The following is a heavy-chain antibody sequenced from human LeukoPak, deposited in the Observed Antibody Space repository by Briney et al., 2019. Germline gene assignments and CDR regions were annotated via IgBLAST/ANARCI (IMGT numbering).Heavy chain of an antibody. CDR2: ISSSSYI. CDR3: ARDRVGYYYYYGMDV. D-gene: IGHD2-15*01. CDR1: GFTFSSYS. J-gene: IGHJ6*02. V-gene: IGHV3-21*04. Sequence: PGGSLRLSCAASGFTFSSYSMNWVRQAPGKGLEWVSSISSSSYIYYADSVKGRFTISRDNSKNTLYLQMNSLRAEDTAVYYCARDRVGYYYYYGMDVWGQGTTVTVSS.